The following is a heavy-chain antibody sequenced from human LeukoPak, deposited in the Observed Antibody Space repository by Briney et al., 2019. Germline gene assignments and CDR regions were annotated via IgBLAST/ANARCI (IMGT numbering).Heavy chain of an antibody. Sequence: SVKVSCKASGGTFSSYAISWVRQAPGQGLEWMGGIIPIFGTANYAQKFQGRVTITTGESTSTAYMELSSLRSEDTAVYYCARPPEPGSAPGAFDIWGQGTMVTVSS. CDR3: ARPPEPGSAPGAFDI. CDR2: IIPIFGTA. CDR1: GGTFSSYA. J-gene: IGHJ3*02. V-gene: IGHV1-69*05. D-gene: IGHD1-26*01.